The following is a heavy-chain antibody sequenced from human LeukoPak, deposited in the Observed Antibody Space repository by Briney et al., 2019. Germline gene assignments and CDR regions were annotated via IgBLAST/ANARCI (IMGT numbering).Heavy chain of an antibody. V-gene: IGHV3-23*01. CDR3: APLAANIFDY. CDR2: ISGSGSST. D-gene: IGHD6-25*01. J-gene: IGHJ4*02. CDR1: GFTFSSYA. Sequence: QPGGSLRLSCAASGFTFSSYAMSWVRQAPGKGLEWVSAISGSGSSTYYAGSVKGRFTTSRDNSKRTLYLQMNSLRVEDTAVYYCAPLAANIFDYWGQGTLVTASS.